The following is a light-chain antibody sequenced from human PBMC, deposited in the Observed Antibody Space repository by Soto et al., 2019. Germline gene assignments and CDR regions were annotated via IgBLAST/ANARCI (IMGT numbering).Light chain of an antibody. Sequence: QSVLTQPDSVSGSPGQSITISCTGTSSDVGGYNFVSWYQQHPGKAPKLMIYAVSNRPSGVSNRFSGSKSGNAASLTISGLQADDEAYYYCSSYASSSPVVFGGGTKLTVL. J-gene: IGLJ2*01. CDR1: SSDVGGYNF. V-gene: IGLV2-14*01. CDR3: SSYASSSPVV. CDR2: AVS.